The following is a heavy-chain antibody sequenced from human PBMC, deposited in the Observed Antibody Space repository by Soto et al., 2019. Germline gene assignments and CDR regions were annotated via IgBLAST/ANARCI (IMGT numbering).Heavy chain of an antibody. CDR2: IRSKAYGGTT. J-gene: IGHJ6*02. D-gene: IGHD3-10*01. CDR3: TRDRLWFGESEYFYGMDV. V-gene: IGHV3-49*03. Sequence: GGSLRLSCTASGFTFGDYAMSWFRQAPGKGLEWVGFIRSKAYGGTTEYAASVKGRFTISRDDSKSIAYLQMNSLKTEDTAVYYCTRDRLWFGESEYFYGMDVWGQGTTVTVSS. CDR1: GFTFGDYA.